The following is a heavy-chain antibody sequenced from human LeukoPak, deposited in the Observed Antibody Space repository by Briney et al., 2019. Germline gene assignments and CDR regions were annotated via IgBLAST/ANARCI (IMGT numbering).Heavy chain of an antibody. CDR3: ENILGPMIVAVIDRWLGVDY. J-gene: IGHJ4*02. CDR2: ISGSGGST. D-gene: IGHD3-22*01. CDR1: GFTFSRYA. V-gene: IGHV3-23*01. Sequence: GGSLRLSCAASGFTFSRYAMSWVRQAPGKGLEWVSAISGSGGSTYYADSVKGRFTISRDNSKNTLYLQMNSLRAEDTAVYYCENILGPMIVAVIDRWLGVDYWGQGTLVTVSS.